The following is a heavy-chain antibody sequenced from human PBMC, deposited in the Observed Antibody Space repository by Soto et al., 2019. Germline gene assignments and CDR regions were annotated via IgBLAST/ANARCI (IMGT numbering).Heavy chain of an antibody. CDR3: ARGYSRIYFDY. D-gene: IGHD5-18*01. CDR2: ISYDGSNK. Sequence: PGGSLRLSCAASGFTFSSYAMHWVRQAPGKGLEWVAVISYDGSNKYYADSVKGRFTISRDNSKNTLYLQMNSLRAEDTAVYYCARGYSRIYFDYWGQGXLVTVSS. V-gene: IGHV3-30-3*01. CDR1: GFTFSSYA. J-gene: IGHJ4*02.